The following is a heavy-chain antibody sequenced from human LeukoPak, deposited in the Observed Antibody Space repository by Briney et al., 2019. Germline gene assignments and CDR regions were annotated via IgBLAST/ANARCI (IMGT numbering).Heavy chain of an antibody. CDR1: GYTFTSYY. Sequence: ASVKVSCKASGYTFTSYYMHWVRQAPGQGLEWMGLINPSGGSTSYAQKFQGRVTMTRDMSTSTVYMELSSLRSEDTAVYYCARSKPTVTTRRLHYYYYMDVWGKGTTVTVSS. CDR2: INPSGGST. CDR3: ARSKPTVTTRRLHYYYYMDV. D-gene: IGHD4-17*01. J-gene: IGHJ6*03. V-gene: IGHV1-46*01.